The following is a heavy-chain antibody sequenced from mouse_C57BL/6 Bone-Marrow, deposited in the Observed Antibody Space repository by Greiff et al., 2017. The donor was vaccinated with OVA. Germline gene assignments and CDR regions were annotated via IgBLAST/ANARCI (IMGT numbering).Heavy chain of an antibody. CDR2: IDPSDSYT. CDR1: GYTFTSYW. D-gene: IGHD1-1*01. CDR3: ARERYYYGSSSYYYAMDY. Sequence: VQLQQSGAELVMPGASVKLSCKASGYTFTSYWMHWVKQRPGQGLEWIGEIDPSDSYTNYNQKFKGKSTLTVDKSSRTAYMQLSSLTSEDSAVYYCARERYYYGSSSYYYAMDYWGQGTSVTVSS. V-gene: IGHV1-69*01. J-gene: IGHJ4*01.